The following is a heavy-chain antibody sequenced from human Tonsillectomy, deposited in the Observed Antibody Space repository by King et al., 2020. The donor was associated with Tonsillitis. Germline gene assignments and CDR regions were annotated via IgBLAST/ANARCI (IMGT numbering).Heavy chain of an antibody. V-gene: IGHV4-34*01. Sequence: VQLQQWGARLLKPSETLSLTCAVYGGSLSSYYWSWIRQPPGKGLEWIGEINHSGSTNYNPSLKSRVTISVDTSKNQFSLNLTSVTAADTAVYYCARGRLVVGRLFEWSPKLNWFAPWGQGTPVTVSS. D-gene: IGHD3-3*01. CDR2: INHSGST. J-gene: IGHJ5*02. CDR1: GGSLSSYY. CDR3: ARGRLVVGRLFEWSPKLNWFAP.